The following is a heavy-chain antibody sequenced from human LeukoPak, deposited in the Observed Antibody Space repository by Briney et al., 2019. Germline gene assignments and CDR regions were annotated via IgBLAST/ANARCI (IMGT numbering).Heavy chain of an antibody. Sequence: GGSLRLSCAASGFTFSSYDMNWVRQAPGKGLEWVSYISSSSSTIYYADSVKGRFTISRATDKNSLYMQMNSLRAEDTAVYYFARDPGKFHWGGEGTLLT. V-gene: IGHV3-48*01. CDR3: ARDPGKFHW. CDR1: GFTFSSYD. D-gene: IGHD3-9*01. J-gene: IGHJ4*02. CDR2: ISSSSSTI.